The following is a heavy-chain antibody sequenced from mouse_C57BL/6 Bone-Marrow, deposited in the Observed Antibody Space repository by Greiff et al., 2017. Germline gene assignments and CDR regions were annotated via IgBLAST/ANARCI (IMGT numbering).Heavy chain of an antibody. Sequence: EVQLQQSGPVLVKPGASVKMSCKASGYTFTDYYMNWVKQSHGKSLEWIGVINPYNGGTSYNQKFKGKATLTVDKSSSTAYMALNSLTSEDSAVYYCARNPPFYYGSAWFAYWGQGTLVTVSA. CDR3: ARNPPFYYGSAWFAY. V-gene: IGHV1-19*01. CDR2: INPYNGGT. D-gene: IGHD1-1*01. J-gene: IGHJ3*01. CDR1: GYTFTDYY.